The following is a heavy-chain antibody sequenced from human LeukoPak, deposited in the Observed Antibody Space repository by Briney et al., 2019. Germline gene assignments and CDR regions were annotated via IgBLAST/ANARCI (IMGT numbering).Heavy chain of an antibody. CDR3: ARVNTYDYVWGRYRYLDY. CDR1: GGSISSSNW. V-gene: IGHV4-4*02. J-gene: IGHJ4*02. Sequence: SETLSLTCAVSGGSISSSNWWSWVRQPPGKRLEWIGEIYHSGSTNYNPSLKSRVTISVDKSKNQFSLKLSSVTAADTAVYYCARVNTYDYVWGRYRYLDYWGQGTLVTVSS. D-gene: IGHD3-16*02. CDR2: IYHSGST.